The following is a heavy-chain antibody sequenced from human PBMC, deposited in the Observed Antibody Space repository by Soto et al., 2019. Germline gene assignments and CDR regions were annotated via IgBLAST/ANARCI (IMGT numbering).Heavy chain of an antibody. J-gene: IGHJ4*02. CDR3: TRPGGYCSGGSCYSNY. CDR2: IRSKANSYAT. V-gene: IGHV3-73*02. D-gene: IGHD2-15*01. Sequence: EVQLVESGGGLVQPGGSLKLSCAASGFTFSGSAMHWVRQASGKGLEWVGRIRSKANSYATAYAASVKGRFTISRDDSKNTAYLQMNSLKTEDTAVYYCTRPGGYCSGGSCYSNYGGQGTLVTVSS. CDR1: GFTFSGSA.